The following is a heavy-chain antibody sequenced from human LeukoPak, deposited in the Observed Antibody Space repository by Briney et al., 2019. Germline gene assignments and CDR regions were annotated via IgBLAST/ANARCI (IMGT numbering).Heavy chain of an antibody. V-gene: IGHV1-18*04. CDR3: ARAYSSGWSSRWYFDY. J-gene: IGHJ4*02. D-gene: IGHD6-19*01. CDR2: ISAYNGNT. Sequence: ASVKVSCKASGYTFTSYGISWVRQAPGQGLEWMGWISAYNGNTNYAQKLQGRVTMTTDTSTSTAYMELRSLRSDDTAVYYCARAYSSGWSSRWYFDYWAREPWSPSPQ. CDR1: GYTFTSYG.